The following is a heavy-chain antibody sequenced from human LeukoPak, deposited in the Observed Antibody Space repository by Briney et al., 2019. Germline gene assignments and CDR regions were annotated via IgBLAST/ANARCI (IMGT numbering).Heavy chain of an antibody. CDR1: GFTFSSYG. Sequence: QPGRSLRLSCAASGFTFSSYGMHWVRQAPGKGLEWVAVISYDGSNKYYADSVKGRFTISRDNSKNTLYLQMNSLGAEDTAVYYCAKQKTVAPSGPIDYWGQGTLVTVSS. V-gene: IGHV3-30*18. CDR2: ISYDGSNK. CDR3: AKQKTVAPSGPIDY. D-gene: IGHD4-23*01. J-gene: IGHJ4*02.